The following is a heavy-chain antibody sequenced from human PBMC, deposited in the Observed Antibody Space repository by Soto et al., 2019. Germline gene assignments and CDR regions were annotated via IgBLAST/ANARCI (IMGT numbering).Heavy chain of an antibody. CDR3: ASEWRSQRGTMDV. J-gene: IGHJ6*03. Sequence: SETLSLTCTVSGGSISSGGYYWGWIRQHPGKGLEWIGYIYYSGSTYYNPSLKSRVTISVDTSKNQFSLKLSSVTAADTAVYYCASEWRSQRGTMDVWGKGTTVTVAS. CDR1: GGSISSGGYY. D-gene: IGHD1-1*01. V-gene: IGHV4-31*03. CDR2: IYYSGST.